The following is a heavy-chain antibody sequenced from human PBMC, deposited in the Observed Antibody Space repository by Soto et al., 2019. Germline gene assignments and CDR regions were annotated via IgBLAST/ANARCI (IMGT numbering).Heavy chain of an antibody. V-gene: IGHV3-30-3*01. Sequence: GGSLRLSCAASGFTFSSYAMHWVRQAPGKGLEWVAVISYDGSNKYYADSVKGRFTISRDNSKNTLYLQMNSLRAEDTAVYYCARDATRPYYYYGMHVWGQGTTVTVSS. CDR1: GFTFSSYA. CDR2: ISYDGSNK. J-gene: IGHJ6*02. CDR3: ARDATRPYYYYGMHV.